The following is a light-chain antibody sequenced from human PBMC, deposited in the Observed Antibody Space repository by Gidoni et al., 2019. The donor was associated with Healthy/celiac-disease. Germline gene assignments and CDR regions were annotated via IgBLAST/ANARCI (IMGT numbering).Light chain of an antibody. Sequence: IVLTQSPSTLSLSPGERATLSCRASQSVSSYLAWYQQKPGQAPRLLIYDASNRATGIPARCSGSGSGTDFTLTISSLEPEDFAVYDCQQRSNWPPLFTFGPGTKVDIK. J-gene: IGKJ3*01. V-gene: IGKV3-11*01. CDR1: QSVSSY. CDR3: QQRSNWPPLFT. CDR2: DAS.